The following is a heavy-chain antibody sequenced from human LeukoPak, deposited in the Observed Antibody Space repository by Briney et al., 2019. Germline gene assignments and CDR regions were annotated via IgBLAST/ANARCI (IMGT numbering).Heavy chain of an antibody. CDR2: INWAGTNT. CDR3: VKDLSSNWYILDY. D-gene: IGHD6-13*01. V-gene: IGHV3-20*04. CDR1: GGIIDDYG. J-gene: IGHJ4*02. Sequence: GESLTISCAISGGIIDDYGMSWVRQTPGKGLEWVSGINWAGTNTYYSESVRGRFTISSDTAEKSLFLQMDSLRDDDPALYYCVKDLSSNWYILDYWGQGTLVTVSS.